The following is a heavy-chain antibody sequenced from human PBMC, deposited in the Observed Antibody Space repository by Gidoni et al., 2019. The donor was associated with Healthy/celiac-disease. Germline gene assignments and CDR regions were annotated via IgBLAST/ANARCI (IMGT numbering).Heavy chain of an antibody. Sequence: QLQLQESGPGLVKPSETLSLTCTVSGGSISRRSYFGGWLRQPPGKGLEWIGSIYYSGSTYYNPSLKSRVTRSVDTSKNQFSLKLSSVTAADTAVYNCARQVVVGNFDYWGQGTLVTVSS. CDR3: ARQVVVGNFDY. V-gene: IGHV4-39*01. CDR2: IYYSGST. CDR1: GGSISRRSYF. D-gene: IGHD3-22*01. J-gene: IGHJ4*02.